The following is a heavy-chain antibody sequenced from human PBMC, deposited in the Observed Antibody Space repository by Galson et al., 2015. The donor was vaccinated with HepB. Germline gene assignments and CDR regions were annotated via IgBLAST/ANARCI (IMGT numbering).Heavy chain of an antibody. V-gene: IGHV4-39*01. D-gene: IGHD3-3*01. CDR2: IYYSGST. Sequence: LSLTCTVSGGSISSSSYYWGWIRQPPGKGLEWIGGIYYSGSTYYNPSLKSRVTISVDTSKNQFSLKLSSVTAADTAVYYCASTLYYDFWSGYPSPSFGYWGQGTLVTVSS. CDR3: ASTLYYDFWSGYPSPSFGY. J-gene: IGHJ4*02. CDR1: GGSISSSSYY.